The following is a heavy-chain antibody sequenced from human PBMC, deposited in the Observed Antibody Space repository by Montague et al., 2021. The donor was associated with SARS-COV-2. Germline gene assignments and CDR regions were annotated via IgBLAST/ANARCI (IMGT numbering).Heavy chain of an antibody. CDR1: GGSISNYY. CDR3: AREAYYYDSSGYYGGGYYYYYGMDV. CDR2: IYYSGST. J-gene: IGHJ6*02. V-gene: IGHV4-59*05. Sequence: SETLSLTCTVSGGSISNYYWNWIRQPPGKGLEWIGSIYYSGSTYYNPSLKSRVTISVDTSKNQFSLKLSSETAADTAVYYCAREAYYYDSSGYYGGGYYYYYGMDVWGQGTTVTVSS. D-gene: IGHD3-22*01.